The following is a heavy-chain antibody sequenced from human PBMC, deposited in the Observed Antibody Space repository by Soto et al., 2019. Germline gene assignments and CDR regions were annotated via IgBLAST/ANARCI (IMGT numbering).Heavy chain of an antibody. CDR3: ARGVVPAARAEYFQH. CDR1: GGSFSGYY. Sequence: SETLSLTCAVYGGSFSGYYWSWIRQPPGKGLEWIGEINHSGSTNYNPSLKSRVTISVDTSKNQFSLKLSSVTAADTAVYYCARGVVPAARAEYFQHWGQGTLVTVSS. V-gene: IGHV4-34*01. D-gene: IGHD2-2*01. CDR2: INHSGST. J-gene: IGHJ1*01.